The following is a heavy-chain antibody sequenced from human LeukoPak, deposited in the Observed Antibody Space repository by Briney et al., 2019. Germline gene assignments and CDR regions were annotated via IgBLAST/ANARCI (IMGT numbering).Heavy chain of an antibody. CDR3: ASYYGSGSYLMRGGNFDY. Sequence: PSETLSLTCTVSGGSISSYYWSWIRQPPGKGLEWIGYIYYSGSTNYNPSLKSRVTISVDTSKNQFSLKLSSVTAADTAVYYCASYYGSGSYLMRGGNFDYWGQGTLVTVSS. CDR2: IYYSGST. D-gene: IGHD3-10*01. CDR1: GGSISSYY. V-gene: IGHV4-59*01. J-gene: IGHJ4*02.